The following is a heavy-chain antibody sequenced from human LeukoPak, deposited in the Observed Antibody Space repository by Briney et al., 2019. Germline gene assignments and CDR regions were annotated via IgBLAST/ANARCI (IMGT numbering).Heavy chain of an antibody. CDR3: VREVLYYYGAERLFWFDP. J-gene: IGHJ5*02. CDR2: IGSSSSYI. CDR1: GFTFSSYA. V-gene: IGHV3-21*01. Sequence: EGSLRLSCAASGFTFSSYAVSWVRQAPGKGLEWVSSIGSSSSYIYYADSVKGRFTISRDNAKKSMYLTMNSLRVEDTAVYYCVREVLYYYGAERLFWFDPWGQGTLVTVSS. D-gene: IGHD3-10*01.